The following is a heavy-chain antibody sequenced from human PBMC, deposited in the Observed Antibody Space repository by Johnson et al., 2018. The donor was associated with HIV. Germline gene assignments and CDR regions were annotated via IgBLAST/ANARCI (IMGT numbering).Heavy chain of an antibody. Sequence: QVQLVESGGGLAKPGGSLRLSCAASAFTFSDYYLNWIRQAPGKGLEWVSYIDRSGSGIYYADSVKGRFTISRDNAKNSLYLQMHSLRAEDTAVYYCVCLRAWTFDIWGQGTMVTVSS. CDR3: VCLRAWTFDI. J-gene: IGHJ3*02. D-gene: IGHD3-10*01. CDR2: IDRSGSGI. V-gene: IGHV3-11*04. CDR1: AFTFSDYY.